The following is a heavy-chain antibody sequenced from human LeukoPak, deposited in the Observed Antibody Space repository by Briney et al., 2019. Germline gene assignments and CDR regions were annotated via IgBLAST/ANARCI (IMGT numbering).Heavy chain of an antibody. CDR2: ITPSSSYI. D-gene: IGHD3-22*01. J-gene: IGHJ4*02. Sequence: GGSLRLSCAASGFTFSNHGMSWVRQAPGKGLEWVSSITPSSSYIYYADSVKGRFTISRDNAKNSLYLQMNSLRAEDTAVYYCVRLRRNSDSSGYHYYYDYWGQGTLVTVSS. V-gene: IGHV3-21*01. CDR1: GFTFSNHG. CDR3: VRLRRNSDSSGYHYYYDY.